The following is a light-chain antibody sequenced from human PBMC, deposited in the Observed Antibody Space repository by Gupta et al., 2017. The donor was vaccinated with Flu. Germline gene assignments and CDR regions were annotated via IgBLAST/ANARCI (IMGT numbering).Light chain of an antibody. CDR2: DVT. V-gene: IGLV2-14*01. J-gene: IGLJ1*01. Sequence: QSALTQPASVSGSPGQSITIACTGSSTDVGYYNYVSWYQQHPGTAPKLMIYDVTNRPSGVPNRFSGSKSGTTASLTITGLQAEDEADYYCQSYKSSRNSYVFGTGTKVTVL. CDR3: QSYKSSRNSYV. CDR1: STDVGYYNY.